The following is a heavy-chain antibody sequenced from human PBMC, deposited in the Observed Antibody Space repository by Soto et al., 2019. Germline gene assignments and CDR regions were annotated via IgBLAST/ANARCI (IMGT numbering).Heavy chain of an antibody. D-gene: IGHD2-21*01. CDR1: GGSISSGDYY. CDR3: ARDRDLRHCGGECYRLDS. J-gene: IGHJ5*01. Sequence: SETLSLTCTVSGGSISSGDYYWSWIRQPPGEGLEWIGYIYHIGNTNYNPSLKSRVTISVDTSKNQFSLKLSSVTAADTAMYYCARDRDLRHCGGECYRLDSWGQGSLVTASS. CDR2: IYHIGNT. V-gene: IGHV4-61*08.